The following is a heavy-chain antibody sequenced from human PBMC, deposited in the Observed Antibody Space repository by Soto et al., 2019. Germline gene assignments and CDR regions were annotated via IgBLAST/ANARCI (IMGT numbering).Heavy chain of an antibody. CDR3: ARMGYYDFWSGYYYDY. Sequence: PSETLSLTCTVSGGSISSYYWSWIRQPPGKGLEWIGYIYYSGSTNYNPSLKSRVTISVDTSKNQFSLKLSSVAAADTAVYYCARMGYYDFWSGYYYDYWGQGTLVTVSS. CDR2: IYYSGST. D-gene: IGHD3-3*01. V-gene: IGHV4-59*01. CDR1: GGSISSYY. J-gene: IGHJ4*02.